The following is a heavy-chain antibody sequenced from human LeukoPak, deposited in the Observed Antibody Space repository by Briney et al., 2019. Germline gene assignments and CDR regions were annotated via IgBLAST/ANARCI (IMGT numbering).Heavy chain of an antibody. J-gene: IGHJ4*02. CDR2: ISGSGGST. D-gene: IGHD3-9*01. V-gene: IGHV3-23*01. Sequence: GGSLRLSCAASGSTFSSYAMSWVSQAPGQGLEWVSAISGSGGSTYYADSVKGRFTMSRDNSKNTLSLLMNSMRAEDSAIYYCAKKGGTTGYADYWGQGALVTISS. CDR3: AKKGGTTGYADY. CDR1: GSTFSSYA.